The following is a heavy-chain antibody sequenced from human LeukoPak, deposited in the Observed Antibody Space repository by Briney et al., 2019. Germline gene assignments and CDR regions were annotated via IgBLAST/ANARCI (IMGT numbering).Heavy chain of an antibody. J-gene: IGHJ2*01. CDR3: ARDSHDYGGNSVDWYFDL. CDR1: GFTFDDYG. CDR2: INWNGGST. Sequence: GGSLRLSCAASGFTFDDYGMSWVRQAPGKGLEWVSGINWNGGSTGYADSVKGRFTISRDNAKNSLYLQMNSLRAEDTALYYCARDSHDYGGNSVDWYFDLWGRGTLVTVSS. V-gene: IGHV3-20*04. D-gene: IGHD4-23*01.